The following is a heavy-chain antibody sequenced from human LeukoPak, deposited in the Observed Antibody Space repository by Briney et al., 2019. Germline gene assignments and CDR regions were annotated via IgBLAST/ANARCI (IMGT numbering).Heavy chain of an antibody. J-gene: IGHJ6*03. V-gene: IGHV4-59*01. D-gene: IGHD1-1*01. CDR1: GVSISTFY. CDR2: IYYSGST. Sequence: PSETLSLTCNVSGVSISTFYWTWIRQPPGKGLEWIGYIYYSGSTNYNPSLKSRVTISVDTSKNQFSLKLSSVTAADTAVYYCARVDSRVRYMDVWGKGTTVTISS. CDR3: ARVDSRVRYMDV.